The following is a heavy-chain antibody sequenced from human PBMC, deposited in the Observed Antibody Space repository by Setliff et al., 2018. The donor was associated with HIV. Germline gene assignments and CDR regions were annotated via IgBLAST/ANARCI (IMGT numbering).Heavy chain of an antibody. D-gene: IGHD1-20*01. CDR3: ARGIGTRYNYYMDV. Sequence: SETLSLTCSVSGASLQSYYWNWFRQPAGKGLESLGRIYTSGNMIYNPSLKSRVTMSADTSRNQLSLKLSSVTAADTAVYYCARGIGTRYNYYMDVWGIGTTVTVSS. V-gene: IGHV4-4*07. CDR1: GASLQSYY. J-gene: IGHJ6*03. CDR2: IYTSGNM.